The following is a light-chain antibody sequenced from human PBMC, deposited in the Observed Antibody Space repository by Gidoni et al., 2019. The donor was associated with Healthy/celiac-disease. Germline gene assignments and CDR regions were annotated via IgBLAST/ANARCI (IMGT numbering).Light chain of an antibody. Sequence: EIVVTQSPATLSLSPGARATLSCRASQRVSSYLAWYQQNPGQAPRLLIYDASNRATGIPARFSGSGSGTDFTLTISSLEPEDFAVYYCQQRSNWPLTFGGGTKVEIK. CDR2: DAS. CDR1: QRVSSY. V-gene: IGKV3-11*01. J-gene: IGKJ4*01. CDR3: QQRSNWPLT.